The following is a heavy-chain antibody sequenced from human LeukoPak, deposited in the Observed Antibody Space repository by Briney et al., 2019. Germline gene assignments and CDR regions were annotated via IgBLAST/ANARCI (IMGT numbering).Heavy chain of an antibody. CDR2: IWYDGSNK. V-gene: IGHV3-33*01. D-gene: IGHD5-18*01. CDR3: ARDTAMANFDY. CDR1: GFTFSSYG. J-gene: IGHJ4*02. Sequence: GGSLRLSCAASGFTFSSYGMHWVRQAPGKGLEWVAVIWYDGSNKYYADSVKGRFTISRDNSKNTLYLQMNSQRAEDTAVYYCARDTAMANFDYWGQGTLVTVSS.